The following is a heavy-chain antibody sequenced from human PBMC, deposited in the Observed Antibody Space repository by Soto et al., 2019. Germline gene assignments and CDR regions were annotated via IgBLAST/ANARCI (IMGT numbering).Heavy chain of an antibody. Sequence: QVQLVESGGGLVKPGGSLRLSCAASGFTFSDYYMSWIRQAPGKGLEWVSYISSSSSYTNYADSVKGRFTISRDNAKNSLYLQMNSLRAEDTAVYYCARLQAAMVVSHWGQGTLVTVSS. J-gene: IGHJ4*02. CDR1: GFTFSDYY. V-gene: IGHV3-11*06. CDR2: ISSSSSYT. CDR3: ARLQAAMVVSH. D-gene: IGHD2-2*01.